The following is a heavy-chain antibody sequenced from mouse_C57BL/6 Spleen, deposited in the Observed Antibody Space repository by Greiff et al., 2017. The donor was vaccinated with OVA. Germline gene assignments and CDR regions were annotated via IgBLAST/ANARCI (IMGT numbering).Heavy chain of an antibody. CDR2: ISDGGSYT. V-gene: IGHV5-4*03. Sequence: EVKVEESGGGLVKPGGSLKLSCAASGFTFSSYAMSWVRQTPEKRLEWVATISDGGSYTYYPDNVKGRFTISRDNAKNNLYLQMSHLKSEDTAMYYCARAGLYYYGSNYAMDYWGQGTSVTVSS. D-gene: IGHD1-1*01. J-gene: IGHJ4*01. CDR3: ARAGLYYYGSNYAMDY. CDR1: GFTFSSYA.